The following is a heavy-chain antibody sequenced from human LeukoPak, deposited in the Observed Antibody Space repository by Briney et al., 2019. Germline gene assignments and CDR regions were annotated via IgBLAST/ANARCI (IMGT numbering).Heavy chain of an antibody. Sequence: GRSLRLSCAASGFTFDDYAMHWVRQAPGKGLEWVSGISWNSGSIGYADSVKGRFTISRDNAKNSLYLQMYSLRAEDTALYYCAKDIRGYSSGSPGWFDPWGQGTLVTVSS. CDR3: AKDIRGYSSGSPGWFDP. CDR1: GFTFDDYA. CDR2: ISWNSGSI. J-gene: IGHJ5*02. V-gene: IGHV3-9*01. D-gene: IGHD6-19*01.